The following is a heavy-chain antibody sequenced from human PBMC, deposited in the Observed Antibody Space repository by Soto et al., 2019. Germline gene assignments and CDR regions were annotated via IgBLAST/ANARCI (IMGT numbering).Heavy chain of an antibody. CDR2: IWYDGSNK. CDR1: GFTFSSYG. Sequence: QVQLVESGGGVVQPGRSLRLSCAASGFTFSSYGMHWVRQAPGKGLEWVAVIWYDGSNKYYPDSVKGRFTISRDNSKNTLYLQMISLRAEDTAVYYCARGLWLDAFDIWGQGTMVTVSS. J-gene: IGHJ3*02. V-gene: IGHV3-33*01. CDR3: ARGLWLDAFDI. D-gene: IGHD3-10*01.